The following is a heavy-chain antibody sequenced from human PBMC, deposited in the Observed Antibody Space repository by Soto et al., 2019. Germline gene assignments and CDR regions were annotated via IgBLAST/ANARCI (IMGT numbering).Heavy chain of an antibody. CDR3: ALASIGTVQYNCFDP. J-gene: IGHJ5*02. CDR2: IIPIFGTA. CDR1: GCTFSSYA. Sequence: SVKVSCKASGCTFSSYAISWVRQAPGQGLEWMGGIIPIFGTANYAQKFQGRVTITADKSTSTAYMELSSLRSEDTAVYYCALASIGTVQYNCFDPWGQGTLVTVSS. D-gene: IGHD5-12*01. V-gene: IGHV1-69*06.